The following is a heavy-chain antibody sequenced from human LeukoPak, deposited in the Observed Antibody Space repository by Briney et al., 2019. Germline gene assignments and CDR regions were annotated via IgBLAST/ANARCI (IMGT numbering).Heavy chain of an antibody. CDR1: GFIFSGHV. CDR3: ASVTGTRGAADY. Sequence: GRSLRLSCAASGFIFSGHVMHWVRQAPGKGLEWVSLISYDGSNKDYADSVKGRFTISRDNSKNTLYLQMNSLRAEDTAVYYCASVTGTRGAADYWGQGTLVTVSS. CDR2: ISYDGSNK. V-gene: IGHV3-30*14. J-gene: IGHJ4*02. D-gene: IGHD2-2*01.